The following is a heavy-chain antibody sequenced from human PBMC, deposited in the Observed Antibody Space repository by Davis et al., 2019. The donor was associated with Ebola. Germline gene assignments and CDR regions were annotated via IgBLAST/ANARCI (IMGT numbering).Heavy chain of an antibody. Sequence: GESLKISCAASGFTFSSYSMNWVRQAPGKGLEWVSSISSSSSYIYYADSVKGRFTISRDNSKNTLYLQMNSLRAEDTAVYYCAKGSAADDWGQGTLVTVSS. D-gene: IGHD6-13*01. CDR2: ISSSSSYI. J-gene: IGHJ4*02. CDR3: AKGSAADD. CDR1: GFTFSSYS. V-gene: IGHV3-21*01.